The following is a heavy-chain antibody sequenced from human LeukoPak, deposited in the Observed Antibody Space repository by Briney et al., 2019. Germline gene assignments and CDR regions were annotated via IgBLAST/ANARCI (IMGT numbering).Heavy chain of an antibody. V-gene: IGHV1-18*01. Sequence: GESLKVSCQASGYTFTSYGISWVRQAPGQGLEWMGWISAYNGNTNYAQKLQGRVTMTTDTSTSTAYMELRSLRSDDTAVYYCARVMGYYYDSSGYRFDYWGQGTLVTVSS. CDR1: GYTFTSYG. D-gene: IGHD3-22*01. CDR2: ISAYNGNT. J-gene: IGHJ4*02. CDR3: ARVMGYYYDSSGYRFDY.